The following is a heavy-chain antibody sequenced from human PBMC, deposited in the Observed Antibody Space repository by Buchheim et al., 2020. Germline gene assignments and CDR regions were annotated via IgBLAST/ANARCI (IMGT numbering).Heavy chain of an antibody. D-gene: IGHD3-10*01. CDR1: GFTFNTYS. V-gene: IGHV3-48*04. CDR3: ASDYGSESHYYYYPMDV. CDR2: ISGSRTTI. Sequence: EVQLVESGGGLVQPGGSLRLSCAASGFTFNTYSMNWVRQAPGKGLEWVSYISGSRTTIYYADSVKGRFTIPRDNGKKSLFLQMNSLRAEDTAVYYCASDYGSESHYYYYPMDVWGPGTT. J-gene: IGHJ6*02.